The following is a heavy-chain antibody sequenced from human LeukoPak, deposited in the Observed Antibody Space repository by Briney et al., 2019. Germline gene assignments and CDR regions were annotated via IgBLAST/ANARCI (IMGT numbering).Heavy chain of an antibody. V-gene: IGHV3-74*01. D-gene: IGHD3-10*01. CDR2: IKNDGNS. Sequence: GGSLRLSCTVSGFIFSSRWMHWVRQAPGKGLVWVAVIKNDGNSNYADSVKGRFIASRDDAKNTVYLQISSLRADDTAVYYCHPLAYITNWGQGTLVTVSP. CDR1: GFIFSSRW. CDR3: HPLAYITN. J-gene: IGHJ4*02.